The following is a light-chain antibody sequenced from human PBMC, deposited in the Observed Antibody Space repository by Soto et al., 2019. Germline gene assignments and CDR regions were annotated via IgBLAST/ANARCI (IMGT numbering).Light chain of an antibody. V-gene: IGKV3-20*01. Sequence: ELVKPPTXGTVSLSPVEISPLSFRARQSVSSISLAWYQQRPGQAPRLLIYGASSRATGIPDRFSGSGSGTDFTLTISRLQPEDFAVYYCQQYGSSPSITGGQGTQLEI. CDR1: QSVSSIS. J-gene: IGKJ5*01. CDR2: GAS. CDR3: QQYGSSPSIT.